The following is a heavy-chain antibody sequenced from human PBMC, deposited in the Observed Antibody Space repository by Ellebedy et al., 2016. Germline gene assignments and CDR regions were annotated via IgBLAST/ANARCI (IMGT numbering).Heavy chain of an antibody. CDR1: GYTFTGYY. CDR2: INPNSGGT. J-gene: IGHJ5*02. Sequence: ASVKVSCKASGYTFTGYYMHWVRQAPGQGLEWMGWINPNSGGTNYAQKFQGWVTMTRDTSISTAYMELSRLRSDDTAVYYCAREGGAYCGGDCYSTWGQGTLVTVSS. D-gene: IGHD2-21*02. CDR3: AREGGAYCGGDCYST. V-gene: IGHV1-2*04.